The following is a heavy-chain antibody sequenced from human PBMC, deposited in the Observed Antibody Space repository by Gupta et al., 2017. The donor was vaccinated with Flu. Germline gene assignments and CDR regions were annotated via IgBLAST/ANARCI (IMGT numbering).Heavy chain of an antibody. CDR1: GFTFSSYA. CDR2: IRGSGGST. J-gene: IGHJ4*02. CDR3: AKYGSIFGVALGYFDY. V-gene: IGHV3-23*01. D-gene: IGHD3-3*01. Sequence: EVQLLESGGGLVQPGGSLRLSCAASGFTFSSYAMSWVRQAPGKGLEWVSAIRGSGGSTYYADSVKGRFTISRDNSKNTLYLQMNRLRAEDTAVYYCAKYGSIFGVALGYFDYWGQGTLVTVSS.